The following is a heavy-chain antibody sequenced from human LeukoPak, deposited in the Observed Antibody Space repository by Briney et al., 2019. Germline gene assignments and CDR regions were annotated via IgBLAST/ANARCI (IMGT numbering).Heavy chain of an antibody. Sequence: GGSLRLSCAASGFTFSSYAMSWVRQAPGKGLEWVSGISCSGGSTYNADSVKGRFTISRDNSKNTLYLQMNSLRAEDTAVYYCAISPAETSYCFGYWGQGTLVTVSS. J-gene: IGHJ4*02. CDR3: AISPAETSYCFGY. CDR2: ISCSGGST. V-gene: IGHV3-23*01. CDR1: GFTFSSYA.